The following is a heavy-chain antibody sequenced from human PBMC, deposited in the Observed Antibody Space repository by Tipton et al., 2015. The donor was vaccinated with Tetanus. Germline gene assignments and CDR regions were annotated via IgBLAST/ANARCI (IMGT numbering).Heavy chain of an antibody. V-gene: IGHV5-51*01. CDR2: IYPGDSDT. CDR1: GYRFSSYW. Sequence: QSGPKVKEAGESLRISCKASGYRFSSYWIAWVRQMPGKGLEWVGLIYPGDSDTKISPSFRGQVTFSVDKSITTAYLQWSSLKASDTAIYYCAKGDPGNFDSWGQGTQVIVSS. J-gene: IGHJ4*02. D-gene: IGHD3-9*01. CDR3: AKGDPGNFDS.